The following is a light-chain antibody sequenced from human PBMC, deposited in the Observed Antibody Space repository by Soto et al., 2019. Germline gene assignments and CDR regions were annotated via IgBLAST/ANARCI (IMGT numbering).Light chain of an antibody. CDR3: QKFYSTPYN. Sequence: DIVMTQSPVSLAVSLGERATINCKSSQSVFYSSNNNNYLAWYQQKPGQPPKLLIYWASTRESGVPDRFSGSGSGTEFTLTISSLQAEDLAVYFCQKFYSTPYNFGQGTKLQIK. CDR2: WAS. CDR1: QSVFYSSNNNNY. V-gene: IGKV4-1*01. J-gene: IGKJ2*01.